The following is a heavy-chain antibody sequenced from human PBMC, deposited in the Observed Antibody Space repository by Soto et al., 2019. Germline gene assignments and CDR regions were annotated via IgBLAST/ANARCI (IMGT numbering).Heavy chain of an antibody. J-gene: IGHJ4*02. CDR3: ARGRGKFTMGRGVMGYYFDY. CDR1: GGSFSGYY. Sequence: QVQLQQWGAGLLKPSETLSLTCAVYGGSFSGYYWSWIRQPPGKGLEWIGEINHSGSTNYNPSLKSRVTISVDTSKNQFSPKLSSVTAADPAVYYCARGRGKFTMGRGVMGYYFDYWGQGTLVTVSS. CDR2: INHSGST. D-gene: IGHD3-10*01. V-gene: IGHV4-34*01.